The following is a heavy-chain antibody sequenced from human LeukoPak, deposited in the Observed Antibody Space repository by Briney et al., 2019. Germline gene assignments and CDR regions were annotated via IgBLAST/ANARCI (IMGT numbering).Heavy chain of an antibody. V-gene: IGHV3-53*01. D-gene: IGHD3-16*01. CDR2: IYSGGST. CDR1: GFTVSSNY. J-gene: IGHJ4*02. Sequence: AGGSLRLSCTAYGFTVSSNYMSWVRQAPWKGLEWVSVIYSGGSTYYADSVKGRFTISRDNSKNTLYLQMNSLRAEDTAVYYCARARNYDYVWGSYPPAGYYYDYWGQGTLVTVSS. CDR3: ARARNYDYVWGSYPPAGYYYDY.